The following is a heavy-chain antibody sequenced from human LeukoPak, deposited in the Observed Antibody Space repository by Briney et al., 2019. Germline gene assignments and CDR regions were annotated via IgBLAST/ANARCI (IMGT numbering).Heavy chain of an antibody. Sequence: AGGSLRLSCAASGFTFSSYSMNWVRQAPGKGLEWVSYISSSSSTIYYADSVKGRFTISRDNAKNSLYLQMNSLRAEDTAVYYCARGDVLRYFDWLLWPFDYWGQGTLVTVSS. V-gene: IGHV3-48*04. D-gene: IGHD3-9*01. CDR1: GFTFSSYS. CDR2: ISSSSSTI. J-gene: IGHJ4*02. CDR3: ARGDVLRYFDWLLWPFDY.